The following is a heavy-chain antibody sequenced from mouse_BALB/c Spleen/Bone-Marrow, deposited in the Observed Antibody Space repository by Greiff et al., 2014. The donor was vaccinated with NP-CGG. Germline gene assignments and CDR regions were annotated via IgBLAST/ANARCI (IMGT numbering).Heavy chain of an antibody. D-gene: IGHD2-3*01. V-gene: IGHV1-4*01. CDR3: APYDGYYNWYFDV. CDR2: IDHSSGYS. CDR1: GYTFTSYT. J-gene: IGHJ1*01. Sequence: VQLQESGAELARPGASVKMSCKASGYTFTSYTMHWIKQRPGQGLEWIGYIDHSSGYSNYNQKFKDKATLTADISSSTAYMQLSSLTSEDSAVYYCAPYDGYYNWYFDVWGAGTTVTVSS.